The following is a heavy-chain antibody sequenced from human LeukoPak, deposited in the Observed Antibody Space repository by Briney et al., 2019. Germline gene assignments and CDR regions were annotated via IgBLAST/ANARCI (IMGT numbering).Heavy chain of an antibody. CDR2: ISSSGSTI. V-gene: IGHV3-11*04. J-gene: IGHJ4*02. Sequence: GGSLRLSCAASGFTFSDYYMSWIRQAPGKGLEWVSYISSSGSTIYYADSVKGRFTISRDNSKNTLYLQMNSLRPEDTAVYYCAKDSKRWKTYYYASGSYHFDYWGQGTLVTVSS. CDR3: AKDSKRWKTYYYASGSYHFDY. CDR1: GFTFSDYY. D-gene: IGHD3-10*01.